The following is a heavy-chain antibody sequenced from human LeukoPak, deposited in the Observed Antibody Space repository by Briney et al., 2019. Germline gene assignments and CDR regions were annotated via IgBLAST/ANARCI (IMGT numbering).Heavy chain of an antibody. CDR1: GFTFSSYA. D-gene: IGHD6-19*01. J-gene: IGHJ4*02. CDR3: ARASGAVAGSPEDEDY. V-gene: IGHV3-30-3*01. CDR2: ISYDGSNK. Sequence: PGGSLRLSCAASGFTFSSYAMHWVRQAPGKGLEWVAVISYDGSNKYYADSVKGRFTISRDNSKNTLYLQMNSLRAEDTAVYYCARASGAVAGSPEDEDYWGQGTLVTVSS.